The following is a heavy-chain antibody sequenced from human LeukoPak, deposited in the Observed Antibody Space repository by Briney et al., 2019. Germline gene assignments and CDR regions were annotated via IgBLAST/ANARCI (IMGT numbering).Heavy chain of an antibody. Sequence: ASVKVSCKASGYTFTSYGISWVRQAPGQGLEWMGWISAYNGNTNYAQKLQGRVTMTTDTSTSTAYMELRSLRSDDTAVYYCARDPLPRYSSGWPRGWFDPWGQGTLVIVSS. CDR1: GYTFTSYG. CDR3: ARDPLPRYSSGWPRGWFDP. CDR2: ISAYNGNT. V-gene: IGHV1-18*01. J-gene: IGHJ5*02. D-gene: IGHD6-19*01.